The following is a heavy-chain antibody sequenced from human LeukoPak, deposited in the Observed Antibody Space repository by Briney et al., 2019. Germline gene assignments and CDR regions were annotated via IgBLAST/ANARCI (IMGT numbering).Heavy chain of an antibody. CDR3: AASRMLDMVRGVIPWFDP. V-gene: IGHV4-59*04. CDR2: IYHSGST. D-gene: IGHD3-10*01. CDR1: GGSISSYY. Sequence: PSETLSLTCTVSGGSISSYYWSWIRQPPGKGLEWIGYIYHSGSTYYNPSLKSRVTISVDRSKNQFSLKLSSVTAADTVVYYCAASRMLDMVRGVIPWFDPWGQGTLVTVSS. J-gene: IGHJ5*02.